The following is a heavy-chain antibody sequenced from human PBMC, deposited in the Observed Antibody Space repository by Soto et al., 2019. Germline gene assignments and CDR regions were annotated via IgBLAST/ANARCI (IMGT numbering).Heavy chain of an antibody. Sequence: HVALKESGPVLVNPTETLTLTCTVSGFSLSNGKVGVSWIRQPPGKALEWLAHIFSNDEKSYRTSLKSSLTISEDTSKSQVVLTMTNVDPVDTATYYCARILFGRSVAGGYFYMDVWGKGTTVTVCS. J-gene: IGHJ6*03. CDR3: ARILFGRSVAGGYFYMDV. V-gene: IGHV2-26*01. CDR1: GFSLSNGKVG. CDR2: IFSNDEK. D-gene: IGHD6-19*01.